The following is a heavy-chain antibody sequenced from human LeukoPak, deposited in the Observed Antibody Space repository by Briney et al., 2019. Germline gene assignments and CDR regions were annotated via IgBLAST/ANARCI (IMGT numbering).Heavy chain of an antibody. CDR3: ARDPSTVTTVDY. Sequence: PWASVKVSCKASGYTFTSYGISWVRQAPGQGLEWMGWINPHSGGTNYAQKFQGGVTMTRDTSITTAYMELSSLRSDDTAVYYCARDPSTVTTVDYWGQGTLVTVSS. V-gene: IGHV1-2*02. CDR2: INPHSGGT. D-gene: IGHD4-11*01. J-gene: IGHJ4*02. CDR1: GYTFTSYG.